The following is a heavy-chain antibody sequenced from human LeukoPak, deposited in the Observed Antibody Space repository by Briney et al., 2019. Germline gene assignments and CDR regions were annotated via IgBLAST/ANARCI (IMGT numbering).Heavy chain of an antibody. V-gene: IGHV3-23*01. Sequence: ETLSLTCAVYGGSFSDYYWSWVRQTPGKGLEWVSAITGNAGSLYHADSVKGRFTISRSNSKNTLSLQMDSLKVDDTAVYYCARLGSTWYPDSWGQGTLVTVSS. CDR1: GGSFSDYY. CDR2: ITGNAGSL. J-gene: IGHJ5*02. CDR3: ARLGSTWYPDS. D-gene: IGHD6-13*01.